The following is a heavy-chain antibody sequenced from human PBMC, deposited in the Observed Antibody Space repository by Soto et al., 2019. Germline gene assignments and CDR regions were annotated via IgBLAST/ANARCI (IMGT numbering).Heavy chain of an antibody. J-gene: IGHJ5*02. Sequence: QITLKESGPTLVKPTQTLTLTCTFSGFSLTTNGMCVGWVRQPPGGALEWLALLYWDDDKLYSPSLKRRLTVTKGTSETQVILSITDMDPVDTATYYCALASPSARNFFAPWGQGTLVTVSS. V-gene: IGHV2-5*02. CDR3: ALASPSARNFFAP. CDR1: GFSLTTNGMC. D-gene: IGHD1-7*01. CDR2: LYWDDDK.